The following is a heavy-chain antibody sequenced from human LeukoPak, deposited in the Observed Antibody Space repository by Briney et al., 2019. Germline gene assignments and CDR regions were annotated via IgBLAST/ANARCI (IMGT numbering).Heavy chain of an antibody. CDR1: GFTFSSYA. Sequence: GGSLRLSCAASGFTFSSYAMHWVRQAPGKGLEWVAVISYDGSNKYYADSAKGRFTISRDNSKNTLYLQMNSLRAEDTAVYYCAREGDGYNSHVDYWGQGTLVTVSS. V-gene: IGHV3-30-3*01. CDR3: AREGDGYNSHVDY. D-gene: IGHD5-24*01. CDR2: ISYDGSNK. J-gene: IGHJ4*02.